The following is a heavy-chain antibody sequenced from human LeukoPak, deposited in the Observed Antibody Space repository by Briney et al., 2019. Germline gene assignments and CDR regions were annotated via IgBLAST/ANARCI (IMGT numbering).Heavy chain of an antibody. CDR3: ARDDDYFGSGNYSPFDY. J-gene: IGHJ4*02. V-gene: IGHV3-21*05. Sequence: GGSLRLSCAASGFTFSSYEMNWVSQAPGKGLEWVSYISSSSSYIYYADSAKGRFTISRDSTQNSLYLQMNSLRAEDTAVYYCARDDDYFGSGNYSPFDYWGQGTLVTVSS. CDR2: ISSSSSYI. D-gene: IGHD3-10*01. CDR1: GFTFSSYE.